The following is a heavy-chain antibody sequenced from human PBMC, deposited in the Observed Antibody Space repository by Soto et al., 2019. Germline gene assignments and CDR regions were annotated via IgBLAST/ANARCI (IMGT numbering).Heavy chain of an antibody. Sequence: SDTLSLTCTVSGGSIISYYWSWIRQPPGKGLEWIGYIYYSGSTNYNPSLKSRVTISVDTSKNQFSLKLSSVTAADTAVYYCARDRIAVADEDGMDVWGQGTTVTVFS. D-gene: IGHD6-19*01. CDR3: ARDRIAVADEDGMDV. CDR2: IYYSGST. J-gene: IGHJ6*02. CDR1: GGSIISYY. V-gene: IGHV4-59*01.